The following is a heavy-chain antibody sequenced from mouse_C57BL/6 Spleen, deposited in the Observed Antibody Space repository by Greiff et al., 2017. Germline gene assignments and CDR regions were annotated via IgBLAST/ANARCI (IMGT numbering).Heavy chain of an antibody. CDR1: GYTFTSYW. J-gene: IGHJ1*03. D-gene: IGHD1-1*01. CDR3: AIEYYCSSFHWYFDV. V-gene: IGHV1-74*01. Sequence: QVQLQQPGAELVKPGASVKVSCKASGYTFTSYWMHWVKQRPGQGLEWIGRIHPSDSDTNYNQKFNGKATLTVNKSSSTANLQISSLTSEDSAVYYYAIEYYCSSFHWYFDVWGTGTTVTVSS. CDR2: IHPSDSDT.